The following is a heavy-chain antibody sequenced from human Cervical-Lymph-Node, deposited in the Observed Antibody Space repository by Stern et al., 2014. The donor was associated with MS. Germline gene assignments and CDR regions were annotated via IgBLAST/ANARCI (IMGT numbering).Heavy chain of an antibody. CDR2: IYYSGST. V-gene: IGHV4-59*01. D-gene: IGHD6-19*01. J-gene: IGHJ4*02. Sequence: VQLVESGPGLVKPSETLSLTCTVSGGSISSYYWSWIRQPPGKGLEWIGYIYYSGSTNYNPSLKSRVTISVDTSKNQFSLKLSSVTAADTAVYYCARDKASGWYDYWGQGTLVTVSS. CDR1: GGSISSYY. CDR3: ARDKASGWYDY.